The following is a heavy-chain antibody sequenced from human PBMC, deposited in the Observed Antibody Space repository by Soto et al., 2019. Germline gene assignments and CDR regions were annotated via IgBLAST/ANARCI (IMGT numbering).Heavy chain of an antibody. Sequence: ASVKVSCKASGYTFTTYGISWVRQAPGQGLEWLGWINTHNGNTNYAQNLQGRVIMTADTSTSTAYMELRSLRSDDTAIYYCTREGSAPYHYYGMDAWGQGTTVTV. J-gene: IGHJ6*02. CDR2: INTHNGNT. V-gene: IGHV1-18*01. CDR3: TREGSAPYHYYGMDA. CDR1: GYTFTTYG. D-gene: IGHD6-19*01.